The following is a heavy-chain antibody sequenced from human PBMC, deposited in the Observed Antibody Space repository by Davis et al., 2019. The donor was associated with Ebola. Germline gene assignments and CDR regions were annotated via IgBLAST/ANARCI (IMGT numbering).Heavy chain of an antibody. Sequence: GESLKISCKGSGYSFTSYWIGWVRQMPGKGLEWMGIIYPGDSDTRYSPSFQGQVTISADKSISTAYLQWSSLKASDTAMYYCARRLAAAGTMGGSAFDIWGQGTMVTVSS. D-gene: IGHD6-13*01. V-gene: IGHV5-51*01. J-gene: IGHJ3*02. CDR2: IYPGDSDT. CDR1: GYSFTSYW. CDR3: ARRLAAAGTMGGSAFDI.